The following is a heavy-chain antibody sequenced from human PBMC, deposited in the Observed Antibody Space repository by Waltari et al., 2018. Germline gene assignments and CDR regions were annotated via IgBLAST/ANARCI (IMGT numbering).Heavy chain of an antibody. D-gene: IGHD2-21*02. Sequence: QVQLQESGPGLVKPSETLSLTCTVSGGSISSYYWSWIRQPPGKGLEWIGYIYYSGSTNYNPSLKSRVTISVDTSKNQFSLKLSSVTAADTVVYYCARGGDNDWFDPWGQGTLVTVSS. CDR1: GGSISSYY. CDR3: ARGGDNDWFDP. CDR2: IYYSGST. J-gene: IGHJ5*02. V-gene: IGHV4-59*01.